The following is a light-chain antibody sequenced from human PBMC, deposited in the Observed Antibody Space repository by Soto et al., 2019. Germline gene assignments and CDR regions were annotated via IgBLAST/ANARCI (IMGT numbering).Light chain of an antibody. Sequence: DIQMTQSPSSLSASVGDRVTITCRASQSITNYLNWYQQKPGKAPKLLIHAASNVQSGVPSRFSGSGSGTDFTLTISSLQPEDFATYYCQQSYSTPPTFGGGTKVEIK. V-gene: IGKV1-39*01. J-gene: IGKJ4*01. CDR3: QQSYSTPPT. CDR2: AAS. CDR1: QSITNY.